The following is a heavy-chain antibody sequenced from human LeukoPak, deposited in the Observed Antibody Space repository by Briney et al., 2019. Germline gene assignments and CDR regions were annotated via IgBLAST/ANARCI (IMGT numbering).Heavy chain of an antibody. CDR3: ATSWILMVTGAFDI. D-gene: IGHD5-18*01. Sequence: GGSLRLACAASGFTFSSYAMSWVRQAPGKGLEWVSVLYSGGSTYYADSVKGRFTISRDNSKNTLYLQMNSLRAEDTAAYYCATSWILMVTGAFDIWGQGTMVTVSS. CDR2: LYSGGST. CDR1: GFTFSSYA. J-gene: IGHJ3*02. V-gene: IGHV3-53*01.